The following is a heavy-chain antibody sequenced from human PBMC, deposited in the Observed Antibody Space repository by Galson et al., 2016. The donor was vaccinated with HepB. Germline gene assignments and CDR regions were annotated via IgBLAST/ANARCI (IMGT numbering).Heavy chain of an antibody. Sequence: SETLSLTCTVSGGSISSSRHYWGWIRQPPGKGPEWIGSIYYSGTTYYHPSLKSRVTISVDTSKDQFSLKLSSVTAADTAVYYCVLIPYNFWSGYTYYFDSWGQGTLVTVSS. CDR1: GGSISSSRHY. J-gene: IGHJ4*02. CDR2: IYYSGTT. D-gene: IGHD3-3*01. CDR3: VLIPYNFWSGYTYYFDS. V-gene: IGHV4-39*01.